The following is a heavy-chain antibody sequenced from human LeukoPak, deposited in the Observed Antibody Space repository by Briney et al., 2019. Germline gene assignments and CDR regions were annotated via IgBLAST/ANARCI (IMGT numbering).Heavy chain of an antibody. CDR3: ARSPITGTISDAFDI. CDR2: IYTIGST. CDR1: GDYMRSYY. D-gene: IGHD1-20*01. V-gene: IGHV4-4*07. J-gene: IGHJ3*02. Sequence: SETLSLTCSVSGDYMRSYYWSWIRQPAGKGLEWIGRIYTIGSTNYNPSLESRVTISVDTSKKQFSLKLSSVTAADTAVYYCARSPITGTISDAFDIWGQGTMVIVSS.